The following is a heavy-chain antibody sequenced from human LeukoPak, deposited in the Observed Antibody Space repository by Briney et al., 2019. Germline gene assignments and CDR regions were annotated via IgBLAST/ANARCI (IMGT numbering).Heavy chain of an antibody. CDR2: INPSGGST. Sequence: ASVKVSCKASGYTFTSYAMNWVRQAPGQGLEWMGIINPSGGSTSYAQKFQGRVTMTRDTSTSTVYMELSSLRSEDTAVYYCAREVGYCSGGSCYSFDYWGQGTLVTVSS. V-gene: IGHV1-46*01. CDR1: GYTFTSYA. D-gene: IGHD2-15*01. J-gene: IGHJ4*02. CDR3: AREVGYCSGGSCYSFDY.